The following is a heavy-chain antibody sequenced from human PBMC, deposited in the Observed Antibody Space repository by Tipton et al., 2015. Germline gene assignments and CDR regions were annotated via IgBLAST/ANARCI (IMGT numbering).Heavy chain of an antibody. D-gene: IGHD7-27*01. CDR1: GYFIGSGHF. CDR2: FYHSGDT. V-gene: IGHV4-38-2*01. CDR3: ARSELGDFDS. Sequence: GLVKPSETLSLTCGVSGYFIGSGHFWGWVRQPPGKGLEWIGSFYHSGDTLYNPSLKSRVTISVDTSKNHFSLKLSSVTAADTAVYYCARSELGDFDSWGQGTLVSVSS. J-gene: IGHJ4*02.